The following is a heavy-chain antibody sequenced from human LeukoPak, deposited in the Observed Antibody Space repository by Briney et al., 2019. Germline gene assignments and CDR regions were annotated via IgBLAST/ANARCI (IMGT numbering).Heavy chain of an antibody. V-gene: IGHV4-59*01. CDR3: ARLTTAPRAFDI. CDR2: IYYSGST. D-gene: IGHD4-17*01. Sequence: SETLSLTCTVSGGSISSYYWSWIRQPPGKGLEWIGYIYYSGSTNYNPSLKSRVTISVDTSKNQFSLKLSSVTAADTAVYYCARLTTAPRAFDIWGQGTMVTVSS. CDR1: GGSISSYY. J-gene: IGHJ3*02.